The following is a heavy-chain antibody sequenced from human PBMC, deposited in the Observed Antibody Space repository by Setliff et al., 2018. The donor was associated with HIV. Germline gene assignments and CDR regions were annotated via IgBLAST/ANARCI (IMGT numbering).Heavy chain of an antibody. J-gene: IGHJ4*02. D-gene: IGHD3-22*01. V-gene: IGHV1-69*13. CDR1: GFTFNHYA. Sequence: GASVKVSCKASGFTFNHYALSWVRQAPGQRPEWMGGTIPMSDRPNYAQNFQGRVTITADHSTTTAYVELSSLSSEDTAVYYCVRVGPWYYGRSGYLASWDYWGQGTQVTVSS. CDR3: VRVGPWYYGRSGYLASWDY. CDR2: TIPMSDRP.